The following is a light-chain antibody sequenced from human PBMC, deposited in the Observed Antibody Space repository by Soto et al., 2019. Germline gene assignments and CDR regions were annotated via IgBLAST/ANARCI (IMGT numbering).Light chain of an antibody. CDR2: AAS. CDR3: QPLNSYPLT. CDR1: QGISSY. Sequence: DIQLTQSPSFLSASVGDRVTINCRASQGISSYLAWYQQKPGKAPKLLIYAASTLQSRVPSRFSGSGSGTEFTLTISSLQPEDFATYYCQPLNSYPLTFGQGTRLEIK. V-gene: IGKV1-9*01. J-gene: IGKJ5*01.